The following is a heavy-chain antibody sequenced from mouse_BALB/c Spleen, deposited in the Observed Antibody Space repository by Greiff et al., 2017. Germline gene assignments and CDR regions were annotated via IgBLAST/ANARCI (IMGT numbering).Heavy chain of an antibody. CDR2: ISYDGSN. D-gene: IGHD1-1*01. V-gene: IGHV3-6*02. Sequence: DVQLQESGPGLVKPSQSLSLTCSVTGYSITSGYYWNWIRQFPGNKLEWMGYISYDGSNNYNPSLKNRISITRDTSKNQFFLKLNSVTTEDTATYYCARDGGTVVATWDYWYFDVWGAGTTVTVSS. CDR3: ARDGGTVVATWDYWYFDV. J-gene: IGHJ1*01. CDR1: GYSITSGYY.